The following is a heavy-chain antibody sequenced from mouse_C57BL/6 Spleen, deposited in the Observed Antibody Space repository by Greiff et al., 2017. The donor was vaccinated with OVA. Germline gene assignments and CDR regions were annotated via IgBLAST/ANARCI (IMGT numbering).Heavy chain of an antibody. J-gene: IGHJ1*03. V-gene: IGHV5-6*02. CDR1: GFTFSSYG. D-gene: IGHD1-1*01. Sequence: DVMLVESGGDLVKPGGSLKLSCAASGFTFSSYGMSWVRQTPDKRLEWVATISSGGSYTYYPDSVKGRFTISRDHAKNTLYLQMSRLKTRNPAMYYCARQRYGSSYPDGYFDVWGTGTTVTVSS. CDR3: ARQRYGSSYPDGYFDV. CDR2: ISSGGSYT.